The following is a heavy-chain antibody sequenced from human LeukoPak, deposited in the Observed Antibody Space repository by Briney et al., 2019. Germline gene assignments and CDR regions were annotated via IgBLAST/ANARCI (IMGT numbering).Heavy chain of an antibody. Sequence: SVKLTVTASGGTFSNYAISWVRQAPGQGLEWMGRIIPILDIANYAQKFQGRVTITADKSTSTAYMELSSLRSEDTAVYHCARDRAVAGRGDFDSWGQGTLVTVSS. CDR2: IIPILDIA. D-gene: IGHD6-19*01. CDR1: GGTFSNYA. CDR3: ARDRAVAGRGDFDS. J-gene: IGHJ4*02. V-gene: IGHV1-69*04.